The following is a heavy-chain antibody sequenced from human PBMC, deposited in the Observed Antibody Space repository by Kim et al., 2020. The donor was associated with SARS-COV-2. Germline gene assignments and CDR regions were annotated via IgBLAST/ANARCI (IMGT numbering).Heavy chain of an antibody. CDR3: ARARCSSDAL. D-gene: IGHD6-6*01. J-gene: IGHJ4*02. V-gene: IGHV4-39*01. CDR2: INYSGTT. Sequence: SETLSLTCTVSGGSISSSSYYWVWIRQPPGKGLEGIGSINYSGTTYYNPSLKIRVSISIDTSKNQFSLKLSLVTAADTAVYYCARARCSSDALWGQGIL. CDR1: GGSISSSSYY.